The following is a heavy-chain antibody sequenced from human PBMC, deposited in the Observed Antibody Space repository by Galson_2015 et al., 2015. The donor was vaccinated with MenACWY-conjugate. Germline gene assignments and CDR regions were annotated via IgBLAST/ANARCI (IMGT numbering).Heavy chain of an antibody. CDR1: GFTFDDYA. J-gene: IGHJ5*02. D-gene: IGHD1-14*01. CDR2: ISWNGGTI. Sequence: SLRLSCAASGFTFDDYALHWVRQAPGKGLEWVSGISWNGGTIGYADSVKGRFTISRDNAKNSLYLQMNSLGAEDTAFYYCAKLSTGGGAWGQGTLVTVSS. V-gene: IGHV3-9*01. CDR3: AKLSTGGGA.